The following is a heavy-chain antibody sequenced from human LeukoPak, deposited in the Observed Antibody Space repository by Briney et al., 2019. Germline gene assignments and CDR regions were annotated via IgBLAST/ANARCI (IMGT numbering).Heavy chain of an antibody. CDR2: INPNSGGT. V-gene: IGHV1-2*02. D-gene: IGHD2-2*01. J-gene: IGHJ4*01. CDR1: GYTFTSYY. CDR3: ARVMRRAVVVPAAMNY. Sequence: ASVKVSCKASGYTFTSYYMHWVRQAPGQGLEWMGWINPNSGGTNYAQKFQGRVTMTRDTSISTAYMELSRLRSDDTAVYYCARVMRRAVVVPAAMNYWGQGTLVTVSS.